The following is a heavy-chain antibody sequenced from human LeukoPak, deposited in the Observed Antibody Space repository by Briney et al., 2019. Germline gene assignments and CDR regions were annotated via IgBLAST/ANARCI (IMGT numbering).Heavy chain of an antibody. Sequence: SETLSLTCAVYGGSFSGYYRSWIRQPPGKGLEWIGEINHSGSTNYNPSLKSRVTISVDKSNNQFSLKLRSVTAADTAVYYCARDGGGSDCWGQGTLVTVSS. CDR2: INHSGST. J-gene: IGHJ4*02. V-gene: IGHV4-34*01. D-gene: IGHD2-15*01. CDR1: GGSFSGYY. CDR3: ARDGGGSDC.